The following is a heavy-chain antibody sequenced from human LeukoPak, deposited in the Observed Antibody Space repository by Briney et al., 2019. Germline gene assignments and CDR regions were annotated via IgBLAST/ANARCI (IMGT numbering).Heavy chain of an antibody. J-gene: IGHJ3*02. Sequence: KPSETLSLTCAVYGGSLSGYFWSWIRPTPGKGLEWIGEINHRGSANYNPSLNSRVTISIDTSENQFSLRLSSVTAADTAVYYCARVWVAKVTTADPFDIWGQGTMVTVSS. CDR3: ARVWVAKVTTADPFDI. CDR1: GGSLSGYF. CDR2: INHRGSA. V-gene: IGHV4-34*01. D-gene: IGHD4-17*01.